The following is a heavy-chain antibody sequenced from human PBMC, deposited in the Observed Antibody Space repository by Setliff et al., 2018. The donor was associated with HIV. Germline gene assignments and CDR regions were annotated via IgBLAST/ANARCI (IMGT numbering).Heavy chain of an antibody. Sequence: SETLSLTCTVSGGSISRGSYYWTWIRQPAGKGLEWIGRVHTSGSTIYNPSLESRVTTLVDTSKNQFSLTLTSVTAADTAVYYCARHWSGGLGYWGQGTLVTVSS. CDR1: GGSISRGSYY. J-gene: IGHJ4*02. V-gene: IGHV4-61*02. D-gene: IGHD2-15*01. CDR2: VHTSGST. CDR3: ARHWSGGLGY.